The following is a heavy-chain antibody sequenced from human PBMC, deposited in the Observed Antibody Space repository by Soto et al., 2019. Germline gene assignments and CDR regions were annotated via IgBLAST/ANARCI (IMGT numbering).Heavy chain of an antibody. CDR2: INAGNGNT. V-gene: IGHV1-3*01. Sequence: QVQPVQSGAEVKKPGASVKVSCKASGYTFTSYAMHWVRQAPGQRLEWMGWINAGNGNTKYSQKFQGRVTITRDTSASTAYMELSSLRSEDTAVYYCARGGSLYWYFELWGRGTLVTVSS. CDR3: ARGGSLYWYFEL. J-gene: IGHJ2*01. CDR1: GYTFTSYA. D-gene: IGHD1-26*01.